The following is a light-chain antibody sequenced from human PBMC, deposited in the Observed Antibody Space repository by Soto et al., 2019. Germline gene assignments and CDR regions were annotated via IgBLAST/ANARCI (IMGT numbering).Light chain of an antibody. V-gene: IGKV1-5*01. CDR1: QSISSW. CDR2: DAS. CDR3: QQYNSYLLT. Sequence: DIQMTQSPSTLSAAVGDRVTITCRASQSISSWLAWYQQKPGKAPKFLIYDASSLESGVPSRFSRSGSGTEFPRTISILQPDDFATYYRQQYNSYLLTFGGGTKVQIK. J-gene: IGKJ4*01.